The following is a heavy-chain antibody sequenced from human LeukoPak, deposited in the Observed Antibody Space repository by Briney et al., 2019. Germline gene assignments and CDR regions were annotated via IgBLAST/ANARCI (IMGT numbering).Heavy chain of an antibody. D-gene: IGHD2-15*01. CDR1: GYTFTRYD. J-gene: IGHJ5*01. Sequence: ASVKVSCKASGYTFTRYDINWVGQATGQGLEWMGWVNPNSGNTGYAQTFQGRVTMTRNTSISTAYMELSSLRSEDTAVYYCAIYDCSGGSCSSTGALYGSDSWGQGTLVTVSS. CDR3: AIYDCSGGSCSSTGALYGSDS. CDR2: VNPNSGNT. V-gene: IGHV1-8*01.